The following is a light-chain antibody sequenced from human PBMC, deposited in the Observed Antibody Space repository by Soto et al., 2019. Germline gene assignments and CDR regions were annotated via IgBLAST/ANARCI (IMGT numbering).Light chain of an antibody. V-gene: IGKV1-5*03. CDR1: QRISSW. J-gene: IGKJ1*01. CDR2: TES. CDR3: QQYNDNRT. Sequence: IQMTLSPSTVSASLRDMITITCRSRQRISSWVAWSQQKPGKAPKLLIYTESTLQSGVPSRFSGSRSGTELTLAITSMQPDDSATYYRQQYNDNRTSGKGTKVE.